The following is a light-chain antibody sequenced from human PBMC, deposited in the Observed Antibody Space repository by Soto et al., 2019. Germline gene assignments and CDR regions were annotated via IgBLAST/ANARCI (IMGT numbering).Light chain of an antibody. CDR2: AAS. CDR3: QQLNDYPIT. CDR1: QGINSY. V-gene: IGKV1-9*01. Sequence: IQLTQSPSSLSASVGDRVTITCRASQGINSYLAWYQQKPGKAPNLLISAASTLQSGVPSRFSGSGSGTDFSLTISSLQPEDYATYYCQQLNDYPITFGQGTRLEMK. J-gene: IGKJ5*01.